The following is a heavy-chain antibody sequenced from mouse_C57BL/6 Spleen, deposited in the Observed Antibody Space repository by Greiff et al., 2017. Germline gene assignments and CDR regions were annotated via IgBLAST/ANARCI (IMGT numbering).Heavy chain of an antibody. CDR2: ISDGGSYT. J-gene: IGHJ2*01. D-gene: IGHD4-1*01. CDR3: ARANSLYYFDY. CDR1: GFTFSSYA. V-gene: IGHV5-4*01. Sequence: EVQLVESGGGLVKPGGSLKLSCAASGFTFSSYAMSWVRQTPEKRLEWVATISDGGSYTYYPDNVKGRFTISRDNAKNNLYLQMSHLKSEDTAMYYCARANSLYYFDYWGQGTTLTVSS.